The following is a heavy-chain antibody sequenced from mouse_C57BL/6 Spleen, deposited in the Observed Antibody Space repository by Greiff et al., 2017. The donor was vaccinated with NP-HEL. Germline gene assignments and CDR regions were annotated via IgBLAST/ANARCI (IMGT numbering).Heavy chain of an antibody. D-gene: IGHD1-1*01. CDR3: AREYYYGSSGAMDY. V-gene: IGHV1-22*01. Sequence: EVQLQQSGPELVKPGASVKMSCKASGYTFTDYNMHWVKQSHGKSLEWIGYINPNNGGTSYNQKFKGKATLTVNKSSSTAYMELRSLTSEDSAVYYCAREYYYGSSGAMDYWGQGTSVTVSS. CDR2: INPNNGGT. J-gene: IGHJ4*01. CDR1: GYTFTDYN.